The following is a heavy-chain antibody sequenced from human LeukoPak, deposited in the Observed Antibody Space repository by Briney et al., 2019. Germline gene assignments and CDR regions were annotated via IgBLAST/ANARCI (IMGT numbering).Heavy chain of an antibody. D-gene: IGHD4-11*01. CDR1: GFTFSHYG. CDR2: IWSDGSDK. CDR3: AKDAQRGFDYSNSLQN. V-gene: IGHV3-33*06. J-gene: IGHJ1*01. Sequence: PGGSLRLSCAASGFTFSHYGMHWVRQTPGAGLEWVAVIWSDGSDKYYAKSVKGRFTISRDNSMNSLFLQMNSLRAEDTAVYYCAKDAQRGFDYSNSLQNWGQGILVTVSS.